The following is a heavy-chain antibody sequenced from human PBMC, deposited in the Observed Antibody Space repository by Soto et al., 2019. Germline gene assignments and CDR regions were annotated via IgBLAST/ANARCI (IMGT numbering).Heavy chain of an antibody. Sequence: PSETLSLTCTVSGGSISIGGYYLSWIRQHPGKGLEWIGYIYCSGSTYYNPSLKSRVTISVDTSKNQFSLKLSSVTAADTAVYYCASGIDTAPGYWGQGTLVTVSS. CDR2: IYCSGST. V-gene: IGHV4-31*03. CDR1: GGSISIGGYY. J-gene: IGHJ4*02. CDR3: ASGIDTAPGY. D-gene: IGHD5-18*01.